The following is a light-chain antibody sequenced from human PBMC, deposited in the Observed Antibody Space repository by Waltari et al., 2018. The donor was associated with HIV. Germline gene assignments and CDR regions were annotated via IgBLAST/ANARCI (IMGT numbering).Light chain of an antibody. CDR1: QSVSSN. J-gene: IGKJ4*01. CDR3: QQYDNWPPLT. V-gene: IGKV3-15*01. CDR2: GAS. Sequence: EIVMTQSPATLSVSPGDRATLSCRASQSVSSNLAWYQQQPGQTPRLLIYGASTRATGIPARFSGGGSGTEFTLTISSLQSEDFAVYYCQQYDNWPPLTFGGGTKVEIK.